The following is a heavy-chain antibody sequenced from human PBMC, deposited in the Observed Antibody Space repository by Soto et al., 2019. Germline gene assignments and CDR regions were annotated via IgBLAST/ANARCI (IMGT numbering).Heavy chain of an antibody. V-gene: IGHV3-30*18. CDR1: GFSFSKYG. CDR3: AKGYEVSPPVASAWYSNYFYGVDV. CDR2: ISYDGSEK. D-gene: IGHD6-19*01. Sequence: QVALVESGGGVVRPGRSLRLSCGASGFSFSKYGMHWVRQAPGEGLEWLSLISYDGSEKWYAESVKGRFTISRDNSKNTLYLQMNSLRGDDTAVYFCAKGYEVSPPVASAWYSNYFYGVDVWGRGTTGTVSS. J-gene: IGHJ6*02.